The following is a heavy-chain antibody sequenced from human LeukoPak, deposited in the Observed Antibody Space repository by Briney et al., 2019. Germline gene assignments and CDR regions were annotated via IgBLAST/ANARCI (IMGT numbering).Heavy chain of an antibody. CDR1: GGSISSYY. J-gene: IGHJ1*01. V-gene: IGHV4-59*01. CDR2: IYYSGST. Sequence: SETLSLTCTVSGGSISSYYWSWIRQPPGKGLEWIGYIYYSGSTNYNPSLKSRVTISVDTSKNQFSLKLSSVTAADTAVYYCARTNQLLEESAEYFQHWGQGTLVTVSS. D-gene: IGHD2-2*01. CDR3: ARTNQLLEESAEYFQH.